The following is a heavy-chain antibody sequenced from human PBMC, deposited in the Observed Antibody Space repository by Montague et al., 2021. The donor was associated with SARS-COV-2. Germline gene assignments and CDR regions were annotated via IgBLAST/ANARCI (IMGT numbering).Heavy chain of an antibody. CDR1: GGSISSSSYY. Sequence: SDTLSLTRTVSGGSISSSSYYWGWIRQPPGKGLEWIGSIYYSGSTYYNPSLKCRVTISVGTSKNQFSLKLSSVTAADTAVYYCARVGRQQLVRLSGMDVWGQGTTVTVSS. V-gene: IGHV4-39*07. CDR2: IYYSGST. J-gene: IGHJ6*02. CDR3: ARVGRQQLVRLSGMDV. D-gene: IGHD6-13*01.